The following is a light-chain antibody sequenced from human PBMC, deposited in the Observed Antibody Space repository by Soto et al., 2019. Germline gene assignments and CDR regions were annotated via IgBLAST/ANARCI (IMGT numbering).Light chain of an antibody. CDR2: GSD. CDR1: GSNIGAGYG. V-gene: IGLV1-40*01. Sequence: QAVLTQPPSVPGARGQTVTISCTGSGSNIGAGYGVQWYQQLPGTAPRLLIYGSDDRPSGVPDRFSASVSGNSASLAITGLQTEDEAGYYCQSNESNLSEVFGPGLKVAVL. J-gene: IGLJ1*01. CDR3: QSNESNLSEV.